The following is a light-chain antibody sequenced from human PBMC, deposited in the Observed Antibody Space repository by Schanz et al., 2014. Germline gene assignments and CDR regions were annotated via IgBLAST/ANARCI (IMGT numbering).Light chain of an antibody. V-gene: IGLV2-14*03. Sequence: QSALTQPPSASGSPGQSVTISCTGTSSDVGGYNYVSWYQQYPGKAPKLMIYDVSNRPSGVSNRFSGSKSGNTASLTISGLQPEDEADYFCSSSTSSSTLVVFGGGTKLTVL. CDR1: SSDVGGYNY. CDR3: SSSTSSSTLVV. CDR2: DVS. J-gene: IGLJ2*01.